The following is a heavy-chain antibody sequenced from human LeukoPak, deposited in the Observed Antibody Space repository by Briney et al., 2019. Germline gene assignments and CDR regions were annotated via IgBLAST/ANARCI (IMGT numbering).Heavy chain of an antibody. CDR3: ARGLVWSSSGWFFDY. D-gene: IGHD6-19*01. CDR1: GFTFSSYA. Sequence: GGSLRLSCAASGFTFSSYAMSWVRQAPGKGLEWVSVIYSGGSTYYADSVKGRFTISRDNAKNSLYLQMNSLRAEDTAVYYCARGLVWSSSGWFFDYWGQGTLVTVSS. V-gene: IGHV3-66*01. CDR2: IYSGGST. J-gene: IGHJ4*02.